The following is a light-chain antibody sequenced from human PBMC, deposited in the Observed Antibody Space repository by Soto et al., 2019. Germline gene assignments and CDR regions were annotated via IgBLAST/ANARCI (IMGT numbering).Light chain of an antibody. CDR1: SRDVGGYNY. CDR2: EVS. CDR3: NSYTTTSSWV. J-gene: IGLJ3*02. V-gene: IGLV2-8*01. Sequence: QSALTQPPSASGSPGQSVTISCTGTSRDVGGYNYVSWYQQHPGKAPKLMIFEVSKRPSGVPDRFSGSKSGNTASLTVSGLQVEDEADYYCNSYTTTSSWVFGGGTKLTVL.